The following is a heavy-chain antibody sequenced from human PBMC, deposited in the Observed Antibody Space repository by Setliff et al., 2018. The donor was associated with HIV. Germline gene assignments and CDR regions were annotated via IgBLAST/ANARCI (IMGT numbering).Heavy chain of an antibody. CDR2: IYYSGNT. CDR3: ARTSASALWIAADNYLAY. Sequence: SETLSLTCTVTGCPISSYYWSWIRQPPGKGLEWIGSIYYSGNTYYNPSLKSRVTISVDTSKTQYSLKLSSVTAADTAVYYCARTSASALWIAADNYLAYWGQGTLVTVSS. V-gene: IGHV4-59*05. J-gene: IGHJ4*02. D-gene: IGHD6-13*01. CDR1: GCPISSYY.